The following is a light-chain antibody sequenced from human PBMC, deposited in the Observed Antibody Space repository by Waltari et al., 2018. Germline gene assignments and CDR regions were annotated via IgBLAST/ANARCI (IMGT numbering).Light chain of an antibody. J-gene: IGKJ2*01. CDR2: TAS. Sequence: DIQMTQSPSSLSASVGDRVTITCRASQSISTYLNWYRQKPGKAPKLLIYTASSLQSGIPSTFSGSGSGTDFTLTISSLQPEDVATYYCQQSYSTPYTFGRGTKLEI. CDR1: QSISTY. CDR3: QQSYSTPYT. V-gene: IGKV1-39*01.